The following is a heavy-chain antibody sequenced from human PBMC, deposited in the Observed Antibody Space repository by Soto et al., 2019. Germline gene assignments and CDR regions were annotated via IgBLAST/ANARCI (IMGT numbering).Heavy chain of an antibody. CDR2: IIPIFGTA. CDR3: ARVEISSGYYVGAFDI. D-gene: IGHD3-22*01. V-gene: IGHV1-69*06. J-gene: IGHJ3*02. CDR1: GGTFSSYA. Sequence: SVKCSCKASGGTFSSYAISWGRQAPGQGLEWMGGIIPIFGTANYAQKFQGRVTITADKSTSTAYMELSSLRSEDTAVYYCARVEISSGYYVGAFDIWGQGTMVTVSS.